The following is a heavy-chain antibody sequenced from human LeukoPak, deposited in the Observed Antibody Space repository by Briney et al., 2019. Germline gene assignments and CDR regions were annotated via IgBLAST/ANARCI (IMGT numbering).Heavy chain of an antibody. CDR1: GFTISSYG. J-gene: IGHJ4*02. V-gene: IGHV3-30*18. D-gene: IGHD3/OR15-3a*01. Sequence: GGSLRLSCAASGFTISSYGMHWVRQAPGKGLEWVAVISYDGSNKYYADSVKGRFTISRDNSKNTLYLQMNSLRAEDTAVYYCAKDRDWNYFDYWGQGTLVTVSS. CDR3: AKDRDWNYFDY. CDR2: ISYDGSNK.